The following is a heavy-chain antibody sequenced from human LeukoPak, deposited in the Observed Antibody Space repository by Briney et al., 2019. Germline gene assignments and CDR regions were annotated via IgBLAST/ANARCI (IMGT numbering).Heavy chain of an antibody. V-gene: IGHV1-18*04. J-gene: IGHJ4*02. CDR2: ISYYNGNT. CDR3: ARARWSVRGVPYYFDY. D-gene: IGHD3-10*01. Sequence: ASVKVSCKASGYTFTSYGISWVRQAPGQGLEWMGLISYYNGNTNYAQKLQGRVTMTTDTSTSTAYMELRSLRSDDTAVYHCARARWSVRGVPYYFDYRGQGTLVTVSS. CDR1: GYTFTSYG.